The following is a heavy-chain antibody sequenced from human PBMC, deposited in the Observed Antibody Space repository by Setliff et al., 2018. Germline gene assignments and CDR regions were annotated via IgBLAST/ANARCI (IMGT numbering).Heavy chain of an antibody. V-gene: IGHV4-31*03. CDR2: IYYSGIT. CDR1: GGSISSGGYY. CDR3: ARCDGVYYNYMDV. D-gene: IGHD3-10*01. J-gene: IGHJ6*03. Sequence: KTSETLSLTCTVSGGSISSGGYYWSWIRQHPGKGLEWIGYIYYSGITYYNPSLKSRVTISVDTSKNQFSLKPGSVTAADTAVYYCARCDGVYYNYMDVWGKGTTVTVAS.